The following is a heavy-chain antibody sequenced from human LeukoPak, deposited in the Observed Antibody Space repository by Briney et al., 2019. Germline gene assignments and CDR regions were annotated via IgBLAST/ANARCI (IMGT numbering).Heavy chain of an antibody. D-gene: IGHD1-26*01. CDR1: GFTFSSYG. CDR3: AKVGDQVGVGYYGMDV. J-gene: IGHJ6*02. V-gene: IGHV3-30*18. CDR2: ISYDGSNK. Sequence: GGSLRLSCAASGFTFSSYGMHWVRQAPGKGPEWVAVISYDGSNKYYADSVKGRFTISRDNSKNTLYLQMNSLRAEDTAVYYCAKVGDQVGVGYYGMDVWGQGTTVTVSS.